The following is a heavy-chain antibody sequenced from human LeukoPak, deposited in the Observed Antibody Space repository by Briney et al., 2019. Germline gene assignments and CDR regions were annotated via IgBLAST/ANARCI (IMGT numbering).Heavy chain of an antibody. CDR1: GGSISSSSYY. CDR2: IYYSGST. CDR3: ASQYYSSSSLSGWFDP. J-gene: IGHJ5*02. D-gene: IGHD6-6*01. Sequence: PSETLSLTCTVSGGSISSSSYYWGWIRQPPGKGLEWIGSIYYSGSTYYNPSLKSRVTISVDTSKNQFSLKLSSVTAADTAVYYCASQYYSSSSLSGWFDPWGQGTLVTVSS. V-gene: IGHV4-39*07.